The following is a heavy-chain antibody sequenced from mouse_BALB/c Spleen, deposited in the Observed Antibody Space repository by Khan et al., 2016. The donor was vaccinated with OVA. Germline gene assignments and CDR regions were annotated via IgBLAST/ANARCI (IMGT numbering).Heavy chain of an antibody. Sequence: EVKLQESGPGLVKPSQSLSLTCSVTGYSITSGYYWNWIRQFPGNKLEWMGYISYDGSNNYNPSLKNRISITRDTSKNQFFLKLNSVTTEDTATYYCARRQRSVGNWFAYWGQGTLVTVSA. J-gene: IGHJ3*01. CDR3: ARRQRSVGNWFAY. V-gene: IGHV3-6*02. CDR1: GYSITSGYY. CDR2: ISYDGSN. D-gene: IGHD6-1*01.